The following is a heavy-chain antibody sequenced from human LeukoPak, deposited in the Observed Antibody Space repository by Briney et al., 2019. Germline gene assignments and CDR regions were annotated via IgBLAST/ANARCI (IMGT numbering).Heavy chain of an antibody. V-gene: IGHV1-69*05. J-gene: IGHJ4*02. CDR1: GGTFSSYA. D-gene: IGHD3-22*01. CDR3: ARGTLPPRTMIVVVQTAYYFDY. CDR2: IIPIFGTA. Sequence: SVKVSCKASGGTFSSYAISWVRQAPGQGLEWMGGIIPIFGTANYAQKFQGRVTITTDESTSTAYMELSSLRSEDTAVYYCARGTLPPRTMIVVVQTAYYFDYWGQGTLVTVSS.